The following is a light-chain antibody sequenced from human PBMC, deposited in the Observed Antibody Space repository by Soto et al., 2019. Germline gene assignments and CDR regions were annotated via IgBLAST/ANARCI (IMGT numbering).Light chain of an antibody. CDR3: QKYGSSRGLT. Sequence: EIVLTQSPGTLSLSPGERATLSCRASQSFSNTYLAWYQQKTGQAPRPLIYGASNRATDISDRFSGSGSGTDFTLTINRLEPEDFAVYYCQKYGSSRGLTFGGGTKVEIK. CDR2: GAS. J-gene: IGKJ4*01. CDR1: QSFSNTY. V-gene: IGKV3-20*01.